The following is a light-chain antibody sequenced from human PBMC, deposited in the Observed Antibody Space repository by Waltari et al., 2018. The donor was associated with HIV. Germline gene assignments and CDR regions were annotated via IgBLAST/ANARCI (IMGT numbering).Light chain of an antibody. CDR3: QQYFSHPYT. CDR1: QGVFYTSNKKNY. Sequence: DIVMTQSPDSLAVSLGERATLSCKPSQGVFYTSNKKNYIDWYQQKAGQPPKLLVFWASTRESGVPDRFSGSGSGTDFTLTISSLQPEDVAVYYCQQYFSHPYTFGRGTKLEIK. CDR2: WAS. V-gene: IGKV4-1*01. J-gene: IGKJ2*01.